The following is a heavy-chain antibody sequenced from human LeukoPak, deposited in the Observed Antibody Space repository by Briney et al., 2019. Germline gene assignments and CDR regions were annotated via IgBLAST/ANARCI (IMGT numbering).Heavy chain of an antibody. V-gene: IGHV3-15*01. Sequence: GESPRLSCEASGFIFSSAWMTWVRQAPGKGLEWVGHIKNKTNGGTTDYAAPVKGRFSISRDDSKKTLYLQMNRLRTEDTAVYYCARGLCTSTGCYQGPFDFWGQGMLVTVSS. J-gene: IGHJ4*02. CDR1: GFIFSSAW. CDR2: IKNKTNGGTT. CDR3: ARGLCTSTGCYQGPFDF. D-gene: IGHD2-2*01.